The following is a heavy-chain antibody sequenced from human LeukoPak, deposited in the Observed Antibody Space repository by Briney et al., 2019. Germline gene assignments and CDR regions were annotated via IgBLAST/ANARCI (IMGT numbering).Heavy chain of an antibody. J-gene: IGHJ6*02. CDR3: VGVSISRLGADLLYDV. V-gene: IGHV3-21*01. D-gene: IGHD3-3*01. CDR1: GFTFSTYS. Sequence: GGSLRLSCVASGFTFSTYSMNWFRQAPGKGLEWVTTMTPGDTYIYYTDSVKGRFTISRDDAKNSLYLQMSSLRAEDTAVYYCVGVSISRLGADLLYDVWGQGTTVLVSS. CDR2: MTPGDTYI.